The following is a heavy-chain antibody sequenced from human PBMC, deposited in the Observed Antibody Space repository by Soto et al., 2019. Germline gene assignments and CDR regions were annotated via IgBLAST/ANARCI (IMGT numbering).Heavy chain of an antibody. CDR2: IYYSGST. J-gene: IGHJ5*02. Sequence: PSETLSLTCTVSGGSISSGGYYWSWIRQHTGKGLEWIGYIYYSGSTYYNPSLKSRVTISVDTSKNQFSLKLSSVTAADTAVYYCARGPQPYYYDSSGYYASFDPWGQGTLVTVSS. V-gene: IGHV4-31*03. CDR1: GGSISSGGYY. D-gene: IGHD3-22*01. CDR3: ARGPQPYYYDSSGYYASFDP.